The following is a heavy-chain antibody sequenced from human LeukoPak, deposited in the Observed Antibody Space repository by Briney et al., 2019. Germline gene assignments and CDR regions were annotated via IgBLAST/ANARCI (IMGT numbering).Heavy chain of an antibody. CDR2: INTDGSST. CDR3: ARAGILEWLFPSNAFDI. V-gene: IGHV3-74*01. D-gene: IGHD3-3*01. Sequence: GGSLRLSCAASGFTFSSYWMHWVRQAPGKGLVWVSRINTDGSSTSYADSVKGRFTISRDNAKNTLYLQMNSLRAEDTAVYYCARAGILEWLFPSNAFDIWGQGTMATVSS. J-gene: IGHJ3*02. CDR1: GFTFSSYW.